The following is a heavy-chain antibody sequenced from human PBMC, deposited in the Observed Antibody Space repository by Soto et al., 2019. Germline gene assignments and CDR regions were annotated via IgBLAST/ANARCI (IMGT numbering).Heavy chain of an antibody. CDR3: ARQGFGPLHGLVDV. V-gene: IGHV4-59*08. Sequence: QVQLQESGPGLVKPSETLSLSCTVSGGSISSYYWSWFRQSPGKRMEWIGYVHHSWGSSYNPSLQSRVAISLAPPKSQFSLKATSVTATDPAVYYCARQGFGPLHGLVDVWGQGTTVTVSS. J-gene: IGHJ6*02. CDR1: GGSISSYY. CDR2: VHHSWGS. D-gene: IGHD3-10*01.